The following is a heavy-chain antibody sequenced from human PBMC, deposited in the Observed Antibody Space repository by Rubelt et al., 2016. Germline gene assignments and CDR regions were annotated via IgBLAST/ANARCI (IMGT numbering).Heavy chain of an antibody. CDR3: ARPSVYDSSGSFNY. V-gene: IGHV1-3*01. CDR2: INAGNGNT. Sequence: QVQLVQSGAEVKKPGASVKVSCKASGYTFTSYAMHWVRQAPGQRLEWMGWINAGNGNTKYSQKFQGSGTITRVTSASTAYMELSSLRAEDTAAYYCARPSVYDSSGSFNYWGQGTLVTVSS. J-gene: IGHJ4*02. CDR1: GYTFTSYA. D-gene: IGHD3-22*01.